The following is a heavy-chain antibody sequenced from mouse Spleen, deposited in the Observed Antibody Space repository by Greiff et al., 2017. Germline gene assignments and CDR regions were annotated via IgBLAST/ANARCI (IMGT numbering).Heavy chain of an antibody. D-gene: IGHD2-2*01. CDR1: GYTFTDYE. J-gene: IGHJ2*01. V-gene: IGHV1-15*01. CDR3: TRGKWLPLDY. Sequence: QVQLQQSGAELVRPGASVTLSCKASGYTFTDYEMHWVKQTPVHGLEWIGAIDPETGGTAYNQKFKGKAILTADKSSSTAYMELRSLTSEDSAVYYCTRGKWLPLDYWGQGTTLTVSS. CDR2: IDPETGGT.